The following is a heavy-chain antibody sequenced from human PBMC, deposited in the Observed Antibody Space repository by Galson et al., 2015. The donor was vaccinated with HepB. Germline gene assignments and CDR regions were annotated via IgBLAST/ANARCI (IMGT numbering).Heavy chain of an antibody. CDR1: GFTFSTYA. J-gene: IGHJ2*01. Sequence: SLRLSCAASGFTFSTYAMNWVRQAPGKGLEWVSAISGRGDTTYYADSVKGRFAVSRANSKNTLYLQMNSLRAEDTAIYYCTRIRDYTNYNWYFDLWGRGTLVTVSP. V-gene: IGHV3-23*01. CDR2: ISGRGDTT. CDR3: TRIRDYTNYNWYFDL. D-gene: IGHD4-11*01.